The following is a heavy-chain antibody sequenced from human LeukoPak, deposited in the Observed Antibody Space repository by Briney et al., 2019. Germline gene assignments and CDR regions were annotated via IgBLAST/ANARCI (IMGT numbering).Heavy chain of an antibody. V-gene: IGHV3-23*01. CDR1: GFTFSSDA. J-gene: IGHJ4*02. D-gene: IGHD1-1*01. Sequence: GSPRLSCAASGFTFSSDAMSWVGQAPGKGLEWVSAITGSGTGTYYADSLKGRFTISRDDSKNTLYLQMNSLRAEDTAVYYCARMGKGTLDYWGQGTLVTVSS. CDR3: ARMGKGTLDY. CDR2: ITGSGTGT.